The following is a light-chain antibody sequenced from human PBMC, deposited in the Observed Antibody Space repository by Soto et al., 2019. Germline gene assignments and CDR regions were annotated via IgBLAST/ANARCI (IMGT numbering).Light chain of an antibody. Sequence: QSVLTQPASVSGSPGQSITISCTGTSSDVGGYNYVSWYQQHPGKAPKLMIYEDSNRPSGVSNRFSGSKSGNTASLTISGLQAEDEADYYCSSYTSSSTLEVFGTGTKVTVL. V-gene: IGLV2-14*01. CDR1: SSDVGGYNY. CDR3: SSYTSSSTLEV. CDR2: EDS. J-gene: IGLJ1*01.